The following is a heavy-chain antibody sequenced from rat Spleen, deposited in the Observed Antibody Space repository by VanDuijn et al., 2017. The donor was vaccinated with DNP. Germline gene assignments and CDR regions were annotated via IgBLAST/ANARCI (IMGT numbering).Heavy chain of an antibody. CDR3: TTRTKGIDFDH. CDR2: ITYDGGST. D-gene: IGHD1-11*01. J-gene: IGHJ2*01. CDR1: GFTFSDYY. Sequence: EVQLVESGGGVVQPGRSLKLSCVASGFTFSDYYMAWVRQAPTKGLEWVAYITYDGGSTYYRDSVKGRFTISRDNSKRTLFLQMDGLRSDDTATYYCTTRTKGIDFDHWAQGVMVTVSS. V-gene: IGHV5-20*01.